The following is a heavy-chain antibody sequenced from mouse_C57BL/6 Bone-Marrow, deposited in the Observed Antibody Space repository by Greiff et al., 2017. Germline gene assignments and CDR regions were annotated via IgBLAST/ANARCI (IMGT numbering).Heavy chain of an antibody. Sequence: VQLQQSGPELVKPGASVKISCKASGYTFTDYYMNWVKQSHGKSLEWIGDINPNNGGTSYNQKFKGKATLTVDKSSSTAYMELRSLTSEDSAVYYCARGGYGSSYYAMDYWGQGTSVTVSS. D-gene: IGHD1-1*01. CDR2: INPNNGGT. CDR1: GYTFTDYY. V-gene: IGHV1-26*01. J-gene: IGHJ4*01. CDR3: ARGGYGSSYYAMDY.